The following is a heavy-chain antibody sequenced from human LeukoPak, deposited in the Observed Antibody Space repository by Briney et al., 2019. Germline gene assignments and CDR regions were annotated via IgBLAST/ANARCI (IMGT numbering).Heavy chain of an antibody. CDR3: ARGVPYYYDNSGHPGWYFDL. D-gene: IGHD3-22*01. Sequence: GGSLRLSCAVSGFTFNYYDMHWVRQAPGKRLEWVSAIRTTGDTHYPDSVKGRFAMSREDAKNSVHLQMNTLRAGDTAVYYCARGVPYYYDNSGHPGWYFDLWGRGTLVTVSS. J-gene: IGHJ2*01. CDR1: GFTFNYYD. CDR2: IRTTGDT. V-gene: IGHV3-13*01.